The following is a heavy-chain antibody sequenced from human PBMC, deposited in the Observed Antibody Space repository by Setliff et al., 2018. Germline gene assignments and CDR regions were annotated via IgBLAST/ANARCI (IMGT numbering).Heavy chain of an antibody. D-gene: IGHD3-22*01. J-gene: IGHJ3*02. CDR3: ARDRRNYYDSSGYRAFDI. V-gene: IGHV1-8*01. Sequence: GASVKVSCKASGYTFTSYDINWVRQATGQGLEWMGWMNPNSGNTGYAQKFQGRVTMTRNTSISTAYMELSSLRSEDTAVYYCARDRRNYYDSSGYRAFDIWGQGTMVTVSS. CDR1: GYTFTSYD. CDR2: MNPNSGNT.